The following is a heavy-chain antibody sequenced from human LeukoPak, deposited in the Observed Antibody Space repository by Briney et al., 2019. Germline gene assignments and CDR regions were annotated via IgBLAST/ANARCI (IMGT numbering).Heavy chain of an antibody. CDR3: ARHTDTNRRSGFDP. V-gene: IGHV4-39*01. CDR1: GGSISSSTCY. CDR2: IYYSGST. Sequence: SETLSLTCTVSGGSISSSTCYWGWIRQPPGKGLEWIGSIYYSGSTYYNPSLKSRVTISVDTSKNQFSLKLSSVTAADTAVYYCARHTDTNRRSGFDPWGQGTLVTVSS. D-gene: IGHD2-8*02. J-gene: IGHJ5*02.